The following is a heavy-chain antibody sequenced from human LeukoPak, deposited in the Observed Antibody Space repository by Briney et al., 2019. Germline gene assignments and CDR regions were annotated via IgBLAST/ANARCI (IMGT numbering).Heavy chain of an antibody. CDR3: ARDDTRRYSNCVWFDP. D-gene: IGHD4-11*01. Sequence: GASVKVSCKASGGTFSSYAISWVRQAPGQGLEWMGRIIPIFGTANYAQKFQGRVTITTDESTSTAYMELSSLRSEDTAVYYCARDDTRRYSNCVWFDPWGQGTLVTVSS. J-gene: IGHJ5*02. V-gene: IGHV1-69*05. CDR2: IIPIFGTA. CDR1: GGTFSSYA.